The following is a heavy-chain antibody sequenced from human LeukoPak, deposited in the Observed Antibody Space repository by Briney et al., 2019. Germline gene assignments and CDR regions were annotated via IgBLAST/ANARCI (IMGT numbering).Heavy chain of an antibody. CDR3: AKDPFSIRYSSSWYDLGFWFDP. D-gene: IGHD6-13*01. CDR2: ISGSGGST. J-gene: IGHJ5*02. CDR1: GFTFSSYA. V-gene: IGHV3-23*01. Sequence: PGGSLRLSCAASGFTFSSYAMSWVRQAPGKGLEWVSAISGSGGSTYYADSVKGRFTISRDNSKNTLYLQMNSLRAEDTAVYYCAKDPFSIRYSSSWYDLGFWFDPWGQGTLVTVSS.